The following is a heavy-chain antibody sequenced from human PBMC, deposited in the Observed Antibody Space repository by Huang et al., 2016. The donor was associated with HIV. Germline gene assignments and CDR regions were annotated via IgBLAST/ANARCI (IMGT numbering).Heavy chain of an antibody. CDR3: ARAFPSGALDY. J-gene: IGHJ4*02. CDR1: VGSINKYY. CDR2: IYYTGDT. Sequence: QVRLQESGPGLVRPSETLSLTCNVSVGSINKYYWSWIRQSTGKGLEWLGYIYYTGDTNYSPSLKSRVTILQDASKNQCSLKLSSVTAADTAVYYCARAFPSGALDYWGQGTLVTVSS. V-gene: IGHV4-59*01.